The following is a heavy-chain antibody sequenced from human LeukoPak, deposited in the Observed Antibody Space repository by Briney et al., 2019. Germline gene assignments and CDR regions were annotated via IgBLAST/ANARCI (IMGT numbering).Heavy chain of an antibody. CDR2: ISYDGSNK. D-gene: IGHD5-24*01. Sequence: GGSLRLSCAASGFTFSSYAMHWVRQAPGKGLEWVAVISYDGSNKYYADSVKGRFTISRDNSKNTLYLQMNSLRAEDTAVYCCAKSSRDGYTLGYWGQGTLVTVSS. J-gene: IGHJ4*02. CDR1: GFTFSSYA. V-gene: IGHV3-30-3*02. CDR3: AKSSRDGYTLGY.